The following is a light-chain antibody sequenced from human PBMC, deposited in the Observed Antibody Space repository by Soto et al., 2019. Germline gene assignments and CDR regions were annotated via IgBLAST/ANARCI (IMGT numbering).Light chain of an antibody. CDR3: QQYNSYPHT. J-gene: IGKJ2*01. V-gene: IGKV1-5*03. Sequence: DIQMTQSPSTLSASVGDRVTITCRACQSISTWLAWYQQKPGKAPNLLIYKASSLESGVPSRFSGSGSGTEFTLSISSLQSDAFATYYCQQYNSYPHTFGPCTQLEI. CDR2: KAS. CDR1: QSISTW.